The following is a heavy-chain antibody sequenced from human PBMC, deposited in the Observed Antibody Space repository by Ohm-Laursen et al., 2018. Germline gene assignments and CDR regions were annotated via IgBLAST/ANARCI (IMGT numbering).Heavy chain of an antibody. D-gene: IGHD2-15*01. V-gene: IGHV3-7*01. Sequence: SLRLSCTASGFTFSSYGMHWVRQAPGKGLEWVANIKQDGSEKYYVDSVNGRFTISRDNAKNSLYLQMNSLRDEDTAVYYCARTLRGGSCYRCYWGQGTLVTVSS. CDR1: GFTFSSYG. CDR3: ARTLRGGSCYRCY. J-gene: IGHJ4*02. CDR2: IKQDGSEK.